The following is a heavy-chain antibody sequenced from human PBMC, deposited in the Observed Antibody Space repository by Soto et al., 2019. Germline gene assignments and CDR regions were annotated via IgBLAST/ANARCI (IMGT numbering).Heavy chain of an antibody. CDR2: IRSKAYGGTT. J-gene: IGHJ5*02. D-gene: IGHD3-22*01. CDR3: TSPYYYDPRLFDP. CDR1: GFTFGDYA. Sequence: PGGSLRLSCTASGFTFGDYAMSWFRQAPGKGLEWVGFIRSKAYGGTTEYAASVKGRFTISRDDSKSIAYLQMNSLKTEDTAVYYCTSPYYYDPRLFDPWGQGTLVTVSS. V-gene: IGHV3-49*03.